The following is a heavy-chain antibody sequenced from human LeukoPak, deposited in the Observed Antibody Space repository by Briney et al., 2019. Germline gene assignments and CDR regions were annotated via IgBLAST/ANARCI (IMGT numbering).Heavy chain of an antibody. V-gene: IGHV1-46*01. CDR3: ARVRDGYNDAYDV. CDR2: IKPGGDST. CDR1: GYTFTGYY. Sequence: ASAKVPCKASGYTFTGYYIHRVRQAPGQGPEWMGVIKPGGDSTSSARIFQGRVYMTSDTSTSTVYMELSGLRSDDTAVYYCARVRDGYNDAYDVWGQGTMVTVPS. D-gene: IGHD5-24*01. J-gene: IGHJ3*01.